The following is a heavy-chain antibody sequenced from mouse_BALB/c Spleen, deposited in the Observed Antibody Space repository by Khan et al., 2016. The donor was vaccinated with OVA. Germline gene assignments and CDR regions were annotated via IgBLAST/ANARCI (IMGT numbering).Heavy chain of an antibody. J-gene: IGHJ3*01. V-gene: IGHV5-15*02. CDR1: GFTFSDYG. CDR2: ISDLAYTI. Sequence: EVELVESGGGLVQPGGSRKLSCAASGFTFSDYGMAWVRQAPGKGPEWVAFISDLAYTIYYADTVTGRFTISRENAKNTLYLEMSSLRSDDTAIYYCARGGGTAPCAYWGLGTLVTVSA. D-gene: IGHD1-2*01. CDR3: ARGGGTAPCAY.